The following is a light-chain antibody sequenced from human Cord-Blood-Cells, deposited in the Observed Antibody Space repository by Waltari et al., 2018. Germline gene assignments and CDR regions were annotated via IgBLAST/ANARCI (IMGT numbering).Light chain of an antibody. V-gene: IGKV1-17*01. J-gene: IGKJ4*01. CDR1: QGIRKD. CDR3: LQHNSYPLT. CDR2: AAS. Sequence: DLQMTQSPSSLSASVGDRVTITCRASQGIRKDLGWYQQKPGKAPKRLSYAASSLQSGVPSRFSGSGSGTVLTLTISSLQPEDFASYYCLQHNSYPLTFGGGTKVEIK.